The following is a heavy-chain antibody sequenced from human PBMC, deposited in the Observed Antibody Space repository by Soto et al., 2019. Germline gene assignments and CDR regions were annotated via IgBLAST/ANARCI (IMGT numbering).Heavy chain of an antibody. Sequence: ASVKVSCKASGYTFTSYDINWVRQATGQGLEWMGWMNPNSGNTGYAQKFQGRVTMTRNTSISTAYMELSSLRSEDTAVYYCARGVDCSGGSCYSVEYFQHWGQGTLVTASS. CDR2: MNPNSGNT. CDR3: ARGVDCSGGSCYSVEYFQH. CDR1: GYTFTSYD. D-gene: IGHD2-15*01. J-gene: IGHJ1*01. V-gene: IGHV1-8*01.